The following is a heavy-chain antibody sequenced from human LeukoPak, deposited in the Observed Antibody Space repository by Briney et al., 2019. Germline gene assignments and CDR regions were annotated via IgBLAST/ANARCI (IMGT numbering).Heavy chain of an antibody. CDR2: IRSDGSEK. Sequence: PGGSLRLSCAASRFTFSSYWMSSGRQAPGTGLEWVANIRSDGSEKYYVDSVKGRFTISRDNAKNSLYLQMNSLRAEDTAVYYCARVLRWLVFDWGQGTLVTVSS. V-gene: IGHV3-7*01. CDR1: RFTFSSYW. J-gene: IGHJ4*02. D-gene: IGHD6-19*01. CDR3: ARVLRWLVFD.